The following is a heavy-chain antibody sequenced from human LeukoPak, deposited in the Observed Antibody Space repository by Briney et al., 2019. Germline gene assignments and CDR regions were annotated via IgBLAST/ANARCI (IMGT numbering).Heavy chain of an antibody. CDR3: ARQGSRLWFDP. V-gene: IGHV1-2*02. CDR2: INPNSGDT. D-gene: IGHD3-10*01. CDR1: GYTFTGYY. Sequence: ASVKVSCKASGYTFTGYYMHWVRQAPGQGLEWMGWINPNSGDTNYAQKFQGRVTMTRDTSISTAYMELSRLRYDDTAVYYCARQGSRLWFDPWGQGTLLTVSS. J-gene: IGHJ5*02.